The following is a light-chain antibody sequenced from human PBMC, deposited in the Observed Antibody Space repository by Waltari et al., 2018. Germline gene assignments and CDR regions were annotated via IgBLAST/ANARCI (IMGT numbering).Light chain of an antibody. J-gene: IGKJ4*01. V-gene: IGKV1-9*01. CDR1: QGISSF. Sequence: QLTQSPSSLSASVGDRVTITCRASQGISSFLAWYQQKAGKAPKLLYYAASTLQSGVPSRVSGSGAGTDFTLTISSLQPEDFATYYCQQLNSYPPTFGGGTKVEIK. CDR3: QQLNSYPPT. CDR2: AAS.